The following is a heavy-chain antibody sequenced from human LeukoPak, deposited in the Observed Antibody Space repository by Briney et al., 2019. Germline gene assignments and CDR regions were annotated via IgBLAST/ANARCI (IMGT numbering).Heavy chain of an antibody. CDR2: IIPIFGTA. CDR3: ARAAVVVPAEWWFDP. CDR1: GGTFSSYA. J-gene: IGHJ5*02. D-gene: IGHD2-2*01. V-gene: IGHV1-69*13. Sequence: SVKVSCKASGGTFSSYAISWVRQAPGQGLEWMGGIIPIFGTANYAQKFQGRVTITADESTSTAYMELSSLRSEDTAVYYCARAAVVVPAEWWFDPWGQGTLVTVSS.